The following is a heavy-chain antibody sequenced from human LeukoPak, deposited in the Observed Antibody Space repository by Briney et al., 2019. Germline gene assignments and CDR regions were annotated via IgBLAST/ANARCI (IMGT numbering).Heavy chain of an antibody. CDR1: GYTFRSCD. D-gene: IGHD6-19*01. CDR2: LNPISGNT. Sequence: ASVKFSCKAIGYTFRSCDINWVRQATGQGIAWFGWLNPISGNTGYGQSFQGRITMTRDISIGTAYLELTNLTSEDTDMYFCTRGSSGRRDNWGQGTMVTVSA. V-gene: IGHV1-8*01. CDR3: TRGSSGRRDN. J-gene: IGHJ4*02.